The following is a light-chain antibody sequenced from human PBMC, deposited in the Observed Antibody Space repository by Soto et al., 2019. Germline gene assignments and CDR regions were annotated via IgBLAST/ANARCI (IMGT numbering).Light chain of an antibody. Sequence: IQMTQSPSSLSASVGDTVTITCRASQTISFYLNWYQQKPGRTPNLLIYATSSLQSGVPSRFDGSGSGTDFTLTISSLQPDHFAPYYCQQSFSTPHTLGQRTKLELK. J-gene: IGKJ2*01. CDR2: ATS. CDR3: QQSFSTPHT. V-gene: IGKV1-39*01. CDR1: QTISFY.